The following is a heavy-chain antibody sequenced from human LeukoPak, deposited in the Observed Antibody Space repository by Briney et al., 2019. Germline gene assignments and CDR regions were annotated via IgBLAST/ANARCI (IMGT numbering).Heavy chain of an antibody. CDR3: ARDGLAVAGTFDY. V-gene: IGHV4-59*01. CDR2: MYYSGSA. D-gene: IGHD6-19*01. CDR1: GGSITDYY. Sequence: SETLSLTCTVSGGSITDYYWSWIRHSSGKGLEWIGYMYYSGSAYYSPSLKTRVTISVDTSKNQFSLKLSSVTAADTAVYYCARDGLAVAGTFDYWGQGTLVTVSS. J-gene: IGHJ4*02.